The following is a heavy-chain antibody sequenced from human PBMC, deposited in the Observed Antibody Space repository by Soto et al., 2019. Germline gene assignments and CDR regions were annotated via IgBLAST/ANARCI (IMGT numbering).Heavy chain of an antibody. CDR3: AAAVTTFGVFNPLGAYDI. Sequence: PGGSLRLSCAASGFTFCNAGMNWVRQAPGKGLEWVGRIRTKTDGGATDYAAPVKGRFTISRDDSENTLYLQMNSLKTDDTAVYHCAAAVTTFGVFNPLGAYDIWGQGTMVTVSS. V-gene: IGHV3-15*07. CDR1: GFTFCNAG. CDR2: IRTKTDGGAT. D-gene: IGHD3-3*01. J-gene: IGHJ3*02.